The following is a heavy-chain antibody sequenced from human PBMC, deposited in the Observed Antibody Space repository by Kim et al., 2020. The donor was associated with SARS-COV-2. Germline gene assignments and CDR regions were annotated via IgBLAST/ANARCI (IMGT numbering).Heavy chain of an antibody. J-gene: IGHJ6*01. Sequence: GGSLRLSCAASGFTFSSYSMNWVRQAPGKGLEWVSSISSSSSYIYYADSVKGRFTISRDNAKNSLYLQMNSLRAEDTAVYYCARPRGGSHGYYYGMDVWGEGTTVAVSA. CDR2: ISSSSSYI. D-gene: IGHD3-10*01. V-gene: IGHV3-21*01. CDR3: ARPRGGSHGYYYGMDV. CDR1: GFTFSSYS.